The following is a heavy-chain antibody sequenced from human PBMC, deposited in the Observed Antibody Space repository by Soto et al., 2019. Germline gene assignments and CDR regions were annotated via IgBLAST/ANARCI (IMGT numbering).Heavy chain of an antibody. CDR3: ARDFKLYNSPPGPIEY. Sequence: PSETLSLICTVSGGSISSGDYYWSWIRQPPGKGLEWIGYIYYSGSTYYNPSLKSRFSISVDTSKNQFSLKLSSVTAADTAVYYCARDFKLYNSPPGPIEYWCLGTPVTISS. D-gene: IGHD1-20*01. CDR2: IYYSGST. CDR1: GGSISSGDYY. J-gene: IGHJ4*02. V-gene: IGHV4-30-4*01.